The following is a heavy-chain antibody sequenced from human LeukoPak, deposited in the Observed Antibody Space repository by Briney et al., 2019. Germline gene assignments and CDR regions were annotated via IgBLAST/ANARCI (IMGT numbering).Heavy chain of an antibody. D-gene: IGHD3-22*01. Sequence: ASVKVSCKASGGTFSSYAISWVRQAPGQGLEWMGGFIPIFGTANYAQKFQGRVTITADESTSTAYMELSSLRSEDTAVYYCARDGGDSSGYYYYWGQGTLVTVSS. CDR1: GGTFSSYA. CDR3: ARDGGDSSGYYYY. J-gene: IGHJ4*02. CDR2: FIPIFGTA. V-gene: IGHV1-69*13.